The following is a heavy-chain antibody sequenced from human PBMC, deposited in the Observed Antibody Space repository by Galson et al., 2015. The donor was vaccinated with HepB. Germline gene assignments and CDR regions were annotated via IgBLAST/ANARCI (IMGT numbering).Heavy chain of an antibody. CDR2: ISNDGRDK. CDR3: VNHMVRGILIPNEGFDY. Sequence: SLRLSCAASGFTFSSYAMHWVRQAPGKGLEWVAVISNDGRDKYYAGSVKGRFTISRDNSKNTLYLQMNSLRAEDTAVYYCVNHMVRGILIPNEGFDYWGQGTLVTVSS. J-gene: IGHJ4*02. D-gene: IGHD3-10*01. V-gene: IGHV3-30*18. CDR1: GFTFSSYA.